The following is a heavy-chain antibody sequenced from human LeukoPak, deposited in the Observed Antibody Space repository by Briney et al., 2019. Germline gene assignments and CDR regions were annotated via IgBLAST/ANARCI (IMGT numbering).Heavy chain of an antibody. CDR2: IYYSGST. CDR1: GGSISSGDYY. CDR3: ARVYRSSWYIIDTSPLYYFDY. D-gene: IGHD6-13*01. V-gene: IGHV4-30-4*08. Sequence: SETLSLTCTVSGGSISSGDYYWSWIRQPPGKGLEWIGYIYYSGSTHYNPSLKSRVTISVDTSKNQFSLKLSSVTAADTAVYYCARVYRSSWYIIDTSPLYYFDYWGQGTLVTVSS. J-gene: IGHJ4*02.